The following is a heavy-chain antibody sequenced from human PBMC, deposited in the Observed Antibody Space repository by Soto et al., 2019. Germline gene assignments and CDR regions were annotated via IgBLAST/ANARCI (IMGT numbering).Heavy chain of an antibody. CDR3: AREYGGNSGTFDY. J-gene: IGHJ4*02. CDR2: INHSGST. V-gene: IGHV4-34*01. Sequence: QVQLQQWGAGLLKPSETLSLTCAVYGGSFSGYYWSWIRQPPGKGLEWIGEINHSGSTNYNPSPKSRATISVDTSKNQFSLKLSSVTAAYTAVYYCAREYGGNSGTFDYWGQGTLVTVSS. D-gene: IGHD2-21*02. CDR1: GGSFSGYY.